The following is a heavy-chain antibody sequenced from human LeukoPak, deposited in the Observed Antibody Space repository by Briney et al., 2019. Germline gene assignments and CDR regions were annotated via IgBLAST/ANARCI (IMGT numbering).Heavy chain of an antibody. CDR1: GFIFCTYW. D-gene: IGHD4-17*01. CDR3: ARVTVTLDY. J-gene: IGHJ4*02. CDR2: INTDGSGT. V-gene: IGHV3-74*01. Sequence: GGSLRLSCAASGFIFCTYWMHWVRRAPGKGLVWVSHINTDGSGTSYADSVKGRFTISRDNAKNTLYLQMNSLRAEDTAVYYCARVTVTLDYWGQGTLVTVSS.